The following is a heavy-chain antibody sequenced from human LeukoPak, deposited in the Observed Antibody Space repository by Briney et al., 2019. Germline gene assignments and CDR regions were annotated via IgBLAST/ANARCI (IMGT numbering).Heavy chain of an antibody. CDR3: AKDTRGWLNYFDY. D-gene: IGHD3-22*01. J-gene: IGHJ4*02. V-gene: IGHV3-23*01. CDR1: GLTFSSSW. CDR2: ISGSGGST. Sequence: GGSLRLSCAVSGLTFSSSWMDWVRQAPGKGLEWVSAISGSGGSTYYADSVKGRFTISRDNSKNTLYLQMNSLRAEDTAVYYCAKDTRGWLNYFDYWGQGTLVTVSS.